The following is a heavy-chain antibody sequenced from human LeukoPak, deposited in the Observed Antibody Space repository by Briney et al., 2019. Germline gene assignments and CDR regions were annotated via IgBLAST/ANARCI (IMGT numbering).Heavy chain of an antibody. CDR1: GFTFSSYS. Sequence: GGSLRLSCAASGFTFSSYSMNWVRQAPGRGLEWVSSISSSSSYIYYADSVKGRFTISRDNAKNSLYLQMNSLRAEDTAVYYCARGLADYDFWSGYYSYYYYYMDVWGKGTTVTVSS. V-gene: IGHV3-21*01. CDR2: ISSSSSYI. J-gene: IGHJ6*03. D-gene: IGHD3-3*01. CDR3: ARGLADYDFWSGYYSYYYYYMDV.